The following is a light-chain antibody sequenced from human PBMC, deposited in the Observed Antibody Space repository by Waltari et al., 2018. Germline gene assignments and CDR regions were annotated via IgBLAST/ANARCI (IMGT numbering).Light chain of an antibody. Sequence: EIVLTQSPGTLSLSPGERATLSCRASQSVSSSYLAWYQQKPGQPPRLLIYGASSRATGIPDRFSGSGSGTDFTLTISRLEPEDFAVYYCQQYGSSPERTFGQGTKVEIK. J-gene: IGKJ1*01. CDR3: QQYGSSPERT. CDR1: QSVSSSY. CDR2: GAS. V-gene: IGKV3-20*01.